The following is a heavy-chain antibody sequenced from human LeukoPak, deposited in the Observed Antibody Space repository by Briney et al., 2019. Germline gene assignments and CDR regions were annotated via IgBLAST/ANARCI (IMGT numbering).Heavy chain of an antibody. Sequence: GESLKISCKGSGYSFTSYWIGWVRQMPGKGLEWMGIIYPGDSDTRHSPSFQGQVTISAGKSISTAYLQWSSLKASDTAMYYCARLVYSSSRYFDYWGQGTLVTVSS. CDR1: GYSFTSYW. V-gene: IGHV5-51*01. CDR3: ARLVYSSSRYFDY. J-gene: IGHJ4*02. CDR2: IYPGDSDT. D-gene: IGHD6-6*01.